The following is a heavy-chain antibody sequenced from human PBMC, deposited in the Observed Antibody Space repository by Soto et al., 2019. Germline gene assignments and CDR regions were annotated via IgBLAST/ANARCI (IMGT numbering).Heavy chain of an antibody. CDR3: ARQGFGALHGLVDG. J-gene: IGHJ6*02. Sequence: QVQLQESGPGLVKPSETLSLSCTVSGGSISSYYWSWIRQPPGKGMEWIGYVHHSWGSTYNPSLPSRVAISLDTSRSQFSRKLTAVTATDTAVYYCARQGFGALHGLVDGWGQGTTVTVSS. CDR2: VHHSWGS. D-gene: IGHD3-10*01. CDR1: GGSISSYY. V-gene: IGHV4-59*08.